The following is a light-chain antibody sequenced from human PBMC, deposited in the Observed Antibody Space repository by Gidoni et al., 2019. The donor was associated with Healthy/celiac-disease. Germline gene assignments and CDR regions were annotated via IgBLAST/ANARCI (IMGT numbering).Light chain of an antibody. Sequence: QSALTQPASVSGSPGQPITISCTGTSSDVGGYNYVSWYQQHPGKAPKLMIYDVSKRPSGVSNRFSGSKSGNTASLTISGLQAEDEADYYCSSFTSISIPYVFGTGTKVTVL. CDR3: SSFTSISIPYV. V-gene: IGLV2-14*01. CDR1: SSDVGGYNY. CDR2: DVS. J-gene: IGLJ1*01.